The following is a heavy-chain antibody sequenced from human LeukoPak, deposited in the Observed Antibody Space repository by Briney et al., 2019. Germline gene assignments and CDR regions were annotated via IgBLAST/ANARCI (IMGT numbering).Heavy chain of an antibody. D-gene: IGHD5-18*01. V-gene: IGHV1-46*01. Sequence: ASVKVSCKASGYTFTSYYMHWVRQAPGQGLEWMGIINPSGGSTSYAQKFQGRVTMTRDTSTSTVYMELSSLRFEDTAVYYCARDLGGGYSYALSGVWGQGTTVTVSS. J-gene: IGHJ6*02. CDR3: ARDLGGGYSYALSGV. CDR2: INPSGGST. CDR1: GYTFTSYY.